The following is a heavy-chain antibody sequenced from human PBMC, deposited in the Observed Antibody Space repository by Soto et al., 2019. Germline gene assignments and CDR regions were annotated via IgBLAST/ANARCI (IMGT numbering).Heavy chain of an antibody. CDR1: EFTFNTYV. Sequence: QAQLVDSGGGVVQPGRSLRLSCAASEFTFNTYVMHLVRQAPRKVLECVGVIADDGIDKYYANSLKGRFTNSRDNSKKALYLQMTTLRTEDTAMYCCARYVGNYVPYYYGMEVWGQGTTVTVSS. CDR3: ARYVGNYVPYYYGMEV. V-gene: IGHV3-30*03. CDR2: IADDGIDK. D-gene: IGHD1-7*01. J-gene: IGHJ6*02.